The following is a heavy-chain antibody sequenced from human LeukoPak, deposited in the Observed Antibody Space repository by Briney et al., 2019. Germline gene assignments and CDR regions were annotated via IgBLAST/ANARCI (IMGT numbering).Heavy chain of an antibody. D-gene: IGHD2-21*02. CDR1: GFTFSSYG. CDR2: ISYDGSNK. CDR3: AKDVVVTANYFDY. V-gene: IGHV3-30*18. Sequence: AGGSLRLSCAASGFTFSSYGMPWVRQAPGKELEWVAVISYDGSNKYYADSVKGRFTISRDNSKNTLYLQMNSLRAEDTAVYYCAKDVVVTANYFDYWGQGTLVTVSS. J-gene: IGHJ4*02.